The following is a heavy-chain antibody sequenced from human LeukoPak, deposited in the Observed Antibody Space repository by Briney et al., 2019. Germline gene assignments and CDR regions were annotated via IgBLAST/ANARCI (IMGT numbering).Heavy chain of an antibody. D-gene: IGHD4-23*01. V-gene: IGHV4-30-2*01. CDR2: ISHSGST. CDR1: GGSISSGGFY. Sequence: PSETLSLTCTVSGGSISSGGFYWSWIRQPPGKGLEWIGYISHSGSTYYSPSLKSRLTISVDRSKNQFSLKLSSVTAADTAVYYCAREVGDYGANSGAFDIWGQGTMVTVSS. J-gene: IGHJ3*02. CDR3: AREVGDYGANSGAFDI.